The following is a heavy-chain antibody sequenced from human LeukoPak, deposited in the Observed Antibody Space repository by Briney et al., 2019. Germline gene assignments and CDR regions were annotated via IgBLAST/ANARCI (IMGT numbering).Heavy chain of an antibody. V-gene: IGHV1-69*02. CDR2: IIPILGIA. CDR3: ARADYGDYVMPYYYYGMDV. Sequence: ASVKVSCKASGGTFSSYTISWVRQAPGQGLEWMGRIIPILGIANYAQKFQGRVTITADKSTSTAYMELSSLRSEDTAVYYCARADYGDYVMPYYYYGMDVWGQGTTVTVCS. CDR1: GGTFSSYT. J-gene: IGHJ6*02. D-gene: IGHD4-17*01.